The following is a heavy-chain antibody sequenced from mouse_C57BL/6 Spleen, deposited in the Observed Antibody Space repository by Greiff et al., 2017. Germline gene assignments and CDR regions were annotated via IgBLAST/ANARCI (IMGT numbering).Heavy chain of an antibody. J-gene: IGHJ4*01. D-gene: IGHD2-2*01. CDR2: ISSGSSTI. V-gene: IGHV5-17*01. CDR1: GFTFSDYG. Sequence: EVQLVESGGGLVKPGGSLKLSCAASGFTFSDYGMHWVRQAPEKGLEWVAYISSGSSTIYYADTVKGRFTISRDNAKNTLFLQMTSLRSEDTAMYYCAREEGYDGYAMDYWGQGTSVTVSS. CDR3: AREEGYDGYAMDY.